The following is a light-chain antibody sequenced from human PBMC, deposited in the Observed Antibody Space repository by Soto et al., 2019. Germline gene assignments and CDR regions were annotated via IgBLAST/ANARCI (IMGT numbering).Light chain of an antibody. V-gene: IGKV1-5*03. CDR1: QSISSW. CDR2: KAS. J-gene: IGKJ1*01. CDR3: RQYNDNWT. Sequence: DIQMTQSPSTLSASVGDRVTITCRASQSISSWLAWYQQKPGTAPKLLIYKASTLQSGVPSRFSGSGSGTEFTLTISSLQPDDSATYYCRQYNDNWTFGQGTKV.